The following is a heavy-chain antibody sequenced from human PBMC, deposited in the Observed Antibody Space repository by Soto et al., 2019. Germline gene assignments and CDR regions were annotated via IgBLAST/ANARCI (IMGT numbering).Heavy chain of an antibody. CDR2: IRSKAYGGTT. CDR3: TRASLYDSSGYYYGSVWFDP. V-gene: IGHV3-49*03. CDR1: GFTFGDYA. Sequence: GGSLRLSCTASGFTFGDYAMSWFRQAPGKGLEWVGFIRSKAYGGTTEYAASVKGRFTISRDDSKSIAYLQMNSLKTEDTAVYYCTRASLYDSSGYYYGSVWFDPWGQGTLVTVSS. D-gene: IGHD3-22*01. J-gene: IGHJ5*02.